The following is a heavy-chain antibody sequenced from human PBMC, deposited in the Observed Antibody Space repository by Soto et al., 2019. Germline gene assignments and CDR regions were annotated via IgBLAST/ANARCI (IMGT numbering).Heavy chain of an antibody. Sequence: LSETLSLTCAVSGGSISSSNWWSWVRQPPGKGREWIGEIYHSGSTNYNPSLKSRVTISVDKSKNQFSLKLSSVTAADTAVYYCARGSDEVYYYYGMDVWGQGTTVTVSS. CDR2: IYHSGST. J-gene: IGHJ6*02. CDR3: ARGSDEVYYYYGMDV. V-gene: IGHV4-4*02. CDR1: GGSISSSNW.